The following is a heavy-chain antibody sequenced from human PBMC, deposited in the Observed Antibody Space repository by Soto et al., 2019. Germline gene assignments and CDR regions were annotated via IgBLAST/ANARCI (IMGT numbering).Heavy chain of an antibody. CDR1: GFTFSSYS. CDR2: ISSSSSYI. Sequence: EVQLVESGGGLVKPEGSLRLSCAASGFTFSSYSMNWVRQAPGKGLEWVSSISSSSSYIYYADSVKGRFTISRDNAKNSLYLQMNSLRAEDTAVYYCARVGGYYYYYMDVWGKGTTVTVSS. D-gene: IGHD2-15*01. CDR3: ARVGGYYYYYMDV. V-gene: IGHV3-21*01. J-gene: IGHJ6*03.